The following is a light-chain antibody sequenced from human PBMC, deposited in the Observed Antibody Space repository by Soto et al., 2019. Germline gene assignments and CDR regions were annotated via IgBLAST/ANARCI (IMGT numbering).Light chain of an antibody. V-gene: IGLV2-8*01. CDR3: SSYAGSNNYV. CDR2: EVS. Sequence: QSVLTQPPSAYGSPGQSVTISCTGTSSDVGAHNFVSWHQQHPGKAPKLMIYEVSKRPSGVPDRFSGSKSGNTASLTVSGLQAEDEADYYCSSYAGSNNYVFGTGTKVTVL. J-gene: IGLJ1*01. CDR1: SSDVGAHNF.